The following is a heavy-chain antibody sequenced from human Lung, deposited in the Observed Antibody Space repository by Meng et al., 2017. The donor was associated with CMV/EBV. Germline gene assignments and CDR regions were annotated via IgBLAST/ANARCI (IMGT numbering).Heavy chain of an antibody. D-gene: IGHD3-22*01. J-gene: IGHJ4*02. Sequence: SCTASGFTFGDYAMSWVRQAPGKGLEWAGFIRSKAYGGTTEYAASVKGRFTISRDDSKSIAYLQMNSLKTEDTAVYYCTRVGTYYYDSSGYYLREEGYFDYXGQGXLVTVSS. V-gene: IGHV3-49*04. CDR2: IRSKAYGGTT. CDR1: GFTFGDYA. CDR3: TRVGTYYYDSSGYYLREEGYFDY.